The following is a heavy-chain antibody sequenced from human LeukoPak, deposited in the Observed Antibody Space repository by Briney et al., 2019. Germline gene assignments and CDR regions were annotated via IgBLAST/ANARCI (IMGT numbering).Heavy chain of an antibody. CDR1: GFTFSDYN. D-gene: IGHD1-26*01. CDR2: ITGDGSST. V-gene: IGHV3-74*01. J-gene: IGHJ3*02. CDR3: IVGATPGAFDI. Sequence: PGGSLRLSCAASGFTFSDYNMNWVRQAPGKGLMWVSRITGDGSSTSYADSVNGRFTISRDNAKNTLYLQMNSLRAEDTAVYFCIVGATPGAFDIWGQGTMVTVFS.